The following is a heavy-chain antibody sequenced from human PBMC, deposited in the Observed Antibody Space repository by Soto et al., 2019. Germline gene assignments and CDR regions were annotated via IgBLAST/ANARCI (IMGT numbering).Heavy chain of an antibody. CDR2: IAYDGSNK. V-gene: IGHV3-30-3*01. D-gene: IGHD6-6*01. Sequence: QVQLVESGGGVVQPGRSLRLSCAASEFTYSSYAMHWVRQAPGKGLEWVAVIAYDGSNKYYADSVKGRFTISRDNSKNALYLQMNSLRAEDTAVYYCARDQGAARLGDFDYWGQGTLVPVSS. CDR1: EFTYSSYA. CDR3: ARDQGAARLGDFDY. J-gene: IGHJ4*02.